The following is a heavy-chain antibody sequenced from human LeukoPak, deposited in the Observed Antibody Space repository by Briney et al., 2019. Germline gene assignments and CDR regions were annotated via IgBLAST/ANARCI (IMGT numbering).Heavy chain of an antibody. Sequence: GGSLRLSCAGSGFTVRSNYMGWVRQAPGKGLDGVSVIYSSGPTYYADSVKGRFIISRDTANNTLYLQMNSLKAEDTAMYFCASSPESSLYRYPWFDPWGQGTLVTVSS. CDR2: IYSSGPT. V-gene: IGHV3-66*01. CDR1: GFTVRSNY. CDR3: ASSPESSLYRYPWFDP. D-gene: IGHD3-16*01. J-gene: IGHJ5*02.